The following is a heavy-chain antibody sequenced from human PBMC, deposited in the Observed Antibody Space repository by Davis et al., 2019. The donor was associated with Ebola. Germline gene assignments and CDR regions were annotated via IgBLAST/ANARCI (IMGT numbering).Heavy chain of an antibody. CDR1: GFTFSSYG. J-gene: IGHJ4*02. D-gene: IGHD3-3*01. Sequence: LGGSLRLSCAASGFTFSSYGMHWVRQAPGKGLEWVAVIWYDGSNKYYADSVKGRFTISRDNSKNTLYLQMNSLRAEDTAVYYCARDSKTYYDFWSGYAAFGYWGQGTLVTGSS. CDR2: IWYDGSNK. V-gene: IGHV3-33*01. CDR3: ARDSKTYYDFWSGYAAFGY.